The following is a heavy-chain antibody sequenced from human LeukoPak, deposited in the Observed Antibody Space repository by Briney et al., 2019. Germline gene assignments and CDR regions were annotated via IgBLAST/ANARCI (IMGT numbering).Heavy chain of an antibody. D-gene: IGHD3-22*01. CDR2: ISGSGGST. Sequence: GGSLRLSCTASGFTFSSYAMSWVRQAPGKGLEWVSAISGSGGSTYYADSVKGRFTISRDNSKNTLYLQMNSLRAEDTAVYYCAKVEVYYDSSGYYYYYWGQGTLVTVSS. V-gene: IGHV3-23*01. CDR1: GFTFSSYA. J-gene: IGHJ4*02. CDR3: AKVEVYYDSSGYYYYY.